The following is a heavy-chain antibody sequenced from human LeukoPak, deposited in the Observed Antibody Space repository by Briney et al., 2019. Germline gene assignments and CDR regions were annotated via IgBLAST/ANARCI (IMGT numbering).Heavy chain of an antibody. Sequence: SETLSLTCTVSGGSISNYYWSWIRQPPGKGLEWIGYIYHTGSTSYNPSLKSRVIMSVETSQNQFSLEVRSVTAADTVVYYCAREESGYDYSPFYYWGQGILVTVSS. V-gene: IGHV4-59*01. CDR3: AREESGYDYSPFYY. CDR2: IYHTGST. CDR1: GGSISNYY. D-gene: IGHD5-12*01. J-gene: IGHJ4*02.